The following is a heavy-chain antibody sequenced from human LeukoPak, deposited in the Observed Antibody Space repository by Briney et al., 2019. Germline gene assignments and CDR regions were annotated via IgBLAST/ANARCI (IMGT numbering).Heavy chain of an antibody. Sequence: ASVKVSCKASACTLSGYYMHWVRQAPGQGLEWMGWINPKSGVTNYAQKFQGRVTMTWGTSINTTFMELSRLRSDDTAVYYCARRIAVAGSPVYYFDYWGQGTLVTVSS. V-gene: IGHV1-2*02. D-gene: IGHD6-19*01. CDR1: ACTLSGYY. J-gene: IGHJ4*02. CDR3: ARRIAVAGSPVYYFDY. CDR2: INPKSGVT.